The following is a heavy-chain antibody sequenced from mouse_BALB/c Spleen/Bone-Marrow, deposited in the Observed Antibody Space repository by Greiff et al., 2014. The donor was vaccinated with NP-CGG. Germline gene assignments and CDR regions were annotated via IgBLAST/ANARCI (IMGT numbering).Heavy chain of an antibody. Sequence: QVQLKQSGAELMEPGASVKISCKATGYTFSSYWIEWVKQGPGHGLEWIGEILPGSGSTNYNEKFKGKATFTADTSSNTAYMQLSSLTSEDSAVYYCARNLYYFDYWGQGTTLTVSS. CDR2: ILPGSGST. CDR3: ARNLYYFDY. CDR1: GYTFSSYW. V-gene: IGHV1-9*01. J-gene: IGHJ2*01.